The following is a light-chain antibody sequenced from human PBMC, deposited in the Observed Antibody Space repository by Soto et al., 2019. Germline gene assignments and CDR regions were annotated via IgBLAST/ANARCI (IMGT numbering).Light chain of an antibody. J-gene: IGKJ4*02. CDR1: QAIMTY. V-gene: IGKV1-39*01. CDR3: QVRYNSPGT. CDR2: AAS. Sequence: MTQKPSYLCGFGKEGVTSSCRASQAIMTYLNWYQLKPGKPPRLLIYAASSLQSGVPSRFSGSGSGTDFTLIFGSPHPDDFAIRSFQVRYNSPGTCAGGTKVDIK.